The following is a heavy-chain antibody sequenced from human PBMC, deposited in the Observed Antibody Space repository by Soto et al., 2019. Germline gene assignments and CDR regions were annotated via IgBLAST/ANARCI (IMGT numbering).Heavy chain of an antibody. Sequence: QVQLQQWGAGLLKPSETLSLTCAVYGGSFSGYYWSWIRQPPGKGLEWIGEINHSGSTNYNPSLKSRVTISVDTSKNQFSLKLXXVTAAXTAVXXXXXXXXFGVVIRRIFDYWGQGTLVTVSS. CDR1: GGSFSGYY. V-gene: IGHV4-34*01. CDR3: XXXXXFGVVIRRIFDY. D-gene: IGHD3-3*01. J-gene: IGHJ4*02. CDR2: INHSGST.